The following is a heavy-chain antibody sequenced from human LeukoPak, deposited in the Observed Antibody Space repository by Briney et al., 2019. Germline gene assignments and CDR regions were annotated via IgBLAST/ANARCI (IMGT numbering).Heavy chain of an antibody. CDR1: GGSISSSSYY. CDR3: ARDGRLDYFDY. V-gene: IGHV4-31*03. Sequence: SETLSLTCTVSGGSISSSSYYWGWIRQHPGKGLEWIGYIYYSGSTYYNPSLKSRVTISVDTSRNQFSLKLSSVTAADTAVYYCARDGRLDYFDYWGQGTLVTVSS. CDR2: IYYSGST. J-gene: IGHJ4*02.